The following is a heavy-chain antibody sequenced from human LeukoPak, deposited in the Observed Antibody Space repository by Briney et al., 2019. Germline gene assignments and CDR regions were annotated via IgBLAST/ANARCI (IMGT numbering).Heavy chain of an antibody. CDR3: ARGRYRYSYGHGLDY. Sequence: SETLSLTCAVYGGSFSGYYWSWIRQPPGKGLEWIGEINHSGSTNYNPSLKSRVTISVDTSKNQFSLKLSSVTAADTAVYYCARGRYRYSYGHGLDYRGQGTLVTVSS. CDR1: GGSFSGYY. V-gene: IGHV4-34*01. D-gene: IGHD5-18*01. J-gene: IGHJ4*02. CDR2: INHSGST.